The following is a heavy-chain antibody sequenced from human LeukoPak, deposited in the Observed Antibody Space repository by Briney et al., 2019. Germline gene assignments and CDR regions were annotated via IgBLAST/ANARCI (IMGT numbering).Heavy chain of an antibody. J-gene: IGHJ4*02. V-gene: IGHV3-49*03. D-gene: IGHD3-10*01. CDR2: IRSRPYGGTT. CDR3: TRDCYYGSGSYPE. CDR1: GFTFDDYS. Sequence: GGSLRLSCSGSGFTFDDYSVSWFRQAPGKGLEWVGFIRSRPYGGTTEYAASVKGRFIISRNDSKSIAHLQINSLKTEDTAVYYCTRDCYYGSGSYPEWGQGTLVTVSS.